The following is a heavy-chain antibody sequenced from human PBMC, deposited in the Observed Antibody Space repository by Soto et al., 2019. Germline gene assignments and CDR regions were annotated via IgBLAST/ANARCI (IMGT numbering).Heavy chain of an antibody. Sequence: QVQLQQWGAGLLKPSETLSLTCAVYGGSFSGYYWSWIRQPPGKGLEWIGEINHSGSTNYNPSLKSRVTISGDTSKNQFSLKLSSVTAADTAVYYCARGGTIFGVVIKKRYYFDYWGQGTLVTVSS. CDR3: ARGGTIFGVVIKKRYYFDY. CDR1: GGSFSGYY. D-gene: IGHD3-3*01. J-gene: IGHJ4*02. CDR2: INHSGST. V-gene: IGHV4-34*01.